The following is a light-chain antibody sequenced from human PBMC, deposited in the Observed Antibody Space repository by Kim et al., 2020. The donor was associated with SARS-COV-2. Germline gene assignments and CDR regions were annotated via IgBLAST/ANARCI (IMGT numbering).Light chain of an antibody. V-gene: IGKV1-5*03. Sequence: ASVGDRVTITCRASQRISYWLAWYQQKPGKAPNLLIYKASNLQSGVPSRFSGSGSGTDFTLTISGLQPVDFATYYCQQYDTYPVTFGQGTRLEIK. CDR1: QRISYW. CDR2: KAS. CDR3: QQYDTYPVT. J-gene: IGKJ5*01.